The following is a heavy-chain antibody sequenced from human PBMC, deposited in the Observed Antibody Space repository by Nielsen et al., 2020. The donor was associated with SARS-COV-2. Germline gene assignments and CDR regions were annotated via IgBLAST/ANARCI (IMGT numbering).Heavy chain of an antibody. D-gene: IGHD3-10*01. CDR1: NEITPHY. J-gene: IGHJ3*01. CDR3: AKFRGLGRIVGVFDV. CDR2: IYYSGNT. V-gene: IGHV4-59*11. Sequence: SETLSLTCSVSNEITPHYWSWVRQTPGKGLEWIGYIYYSGNTSYSPSLKSRVNISLDKSKNQFSLTLKSVTAADTAVYYCAKFRGLGRIVGVFDVWGPGTKVTVSS.